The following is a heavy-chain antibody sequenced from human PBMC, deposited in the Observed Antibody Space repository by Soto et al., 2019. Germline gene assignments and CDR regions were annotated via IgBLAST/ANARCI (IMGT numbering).Heavy chain of an antibody. CDR3: ARDREWVPSALFDP. Sequence: ASVKVSCKASGYTFTSYGISWVRQAPGQGLEWMGWISAYNGNTNYAQKLQGRVTMTTDTSTSTAYMELRSLRSDDTAVYYCARDREWVPSALFDPWGQGTLVTVSS. CDR1: GYTFTSYG. D-gene: IGHD1-26*01. V-gene: IGHV1-18*01. J-gene: IGHJ5*02. CDR2: ISAYNGNT.